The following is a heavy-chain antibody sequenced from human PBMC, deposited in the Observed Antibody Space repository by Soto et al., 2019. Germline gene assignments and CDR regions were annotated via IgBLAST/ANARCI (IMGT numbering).Heavy chain of an antibody. J-gene: IGHJ4*02. CDR3: ARRWGPTFDF. CDR1: GGSISSYY. V-gene: IGHV4-59*01. CDR2: IYYSGST. Sequence: PEETLSLTCTVSGGSISSYYWSWIRQPPGKGLEWIGYIYYSGSTNYNPSLKSRVTISVDTSKNQFSLKLSSVTAADTAVYYCARRWGPTFDFWGQGTLVTVSS. D-gene: IGHD1-26*01.